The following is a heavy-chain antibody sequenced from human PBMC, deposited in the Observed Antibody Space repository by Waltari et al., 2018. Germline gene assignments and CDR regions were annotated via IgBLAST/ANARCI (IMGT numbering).Heavy chain of an antibody. CDR1: GYTFTGYY. V-gene: IGHV1-2*02. CDR3: ARDGHLQSGYYYYYYYMDV. CDR2: LNPNSGGT. Sequence: QVQLVQSGAEVKKPGASVKVSCKASGYTFTGYYMHWVRQAPGQGLEWMGWLNPNSGGTNYAQKFQGRVTMTRDTSISTAYMELSRLRSDDTAVYYCARDGHLQSGYYYYYYYMDVWGKGSTVTVSS. D-gene: IGHD4-4*01. J-gene: IGHJ6*03.